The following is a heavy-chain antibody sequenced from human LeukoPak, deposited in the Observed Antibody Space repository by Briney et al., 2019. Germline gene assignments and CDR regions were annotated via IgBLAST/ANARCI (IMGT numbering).Heavy chain of an antibody. CDR1: GFTFSSYG. V-gene: IGHV3-33*06. D-gene: IGHD6-13*01. CDR2: IWYDGSNK. J-gene: IGHJ4*02. CDR3: AKEGNAAAGKGYDY. Sequence: PGGSLRLSCAASGFTFSSYGMHWVRQAPGRGLEWVAVIWYDGSNKYYADSVKGRFTISRDNSKNTLYLQMNSLRAEDTAVYYCAKEGNAAAGKGYDYWDQAIVITVSS.